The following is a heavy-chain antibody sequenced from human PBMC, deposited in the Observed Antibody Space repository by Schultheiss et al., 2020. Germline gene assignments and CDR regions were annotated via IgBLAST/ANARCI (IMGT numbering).Heavy chain of an antibody. V-gene: IGHV4-39*07. Sequence: SETLSLTCTVSGGSISSSSYYWSWIRQPPGKGLEWIGSIYYSGSTNYNPSLKSRVTISVDTSKNQFSLKLSSVTAADTAVYYCARGAPLNSSGEAPFGYWGQGTLVTVSS. CDR2: IYYSGST. J-gene: IGHJ4*02. D-gene: IGHD3-22*01. CDR3: ARGAPLNSSGEAPFGY. CDR1: GGSISSSSYY.